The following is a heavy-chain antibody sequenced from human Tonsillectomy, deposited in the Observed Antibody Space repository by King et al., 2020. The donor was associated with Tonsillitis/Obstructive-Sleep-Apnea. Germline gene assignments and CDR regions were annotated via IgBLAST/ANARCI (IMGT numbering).Heavy chain of an antibody. D-gene: IGHD2-15*01. CDR1: GFTFSTYA. CDR2: ISFDGSNK. V-gene: IGHV3-30*04. J-gene: IGHJ6*02. CDR3: ARGAARILYGLDV. Sequence: VQLVESGGGVVQPGRSLRVSCAASGFTFSTYAMHWVRQAPGEGLEWVAVISFDGSNKYYADSVKGRFTISRDDSKNTLYLQMNSLRPEDTAVYYCARGAARILYGLDVWGQGTSVTVSS.